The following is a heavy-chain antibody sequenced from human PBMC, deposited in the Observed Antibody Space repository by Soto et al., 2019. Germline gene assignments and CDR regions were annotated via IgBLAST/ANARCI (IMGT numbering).Heavy chain of an antibody. CDR3: ARDLLLEWLSPNIDY. Sequence: GASVKVSCKASGYAFTSYGISWVRQAPGQGLEWMGWISAYNGNTNYAQKLQGRVTMTTDTSTSTAYMELRSLRSDDTAVYYCARDLLLEWLSPNIDYWGQGTLVTVSS. J-gene: IGHJ4*02. CDR2: ISAYNGNT. CDR1: GYAFTSYG. D-gene: IGHD3-3*01. V-gene: IGHV1-18*01.